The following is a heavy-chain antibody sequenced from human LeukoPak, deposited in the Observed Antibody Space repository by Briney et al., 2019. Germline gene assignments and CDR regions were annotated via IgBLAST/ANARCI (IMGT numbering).Heavy chain of an antibody. J-gene: IGHJ3*02. CDR2: IYYSGST. CDR3: ARDGGFWVHAFDI. Sequence: PSETLSLTCTVSGGSISSYYWSWIRQPPGKGLEWIGYIYYSGSTNYNPSLKSRVTISVDTSKNQFSLKLSSVTAADTAVYYCARDGGFWVHAFDIWGQGTMVTVSS. CDR1: GGSISSYY. D-gene: IGHD3-10*01. V-gene: IGHV4-59*01.